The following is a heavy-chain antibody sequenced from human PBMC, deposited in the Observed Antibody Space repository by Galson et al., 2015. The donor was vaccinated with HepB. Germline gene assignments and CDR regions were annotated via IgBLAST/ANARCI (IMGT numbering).Heavy chain of an antibody. V-gene: IGHV1-2*02. CDR3: ARDSYGDTGLGY. Sequence: SVKVSCKASGYTFTGYYMHWVRQAPGQGLEWMGWINPNSGGTNYAQKFQGRVTMTRDTSISTAYMELSRLRSDDTAVYYCARDSYGDTGLGYWGQGTLVTVSS. CDR2: INPNSGGT. CDR1: GYTFTGYY. D-gene: IGHD5-18*01. J-gene: IGHJ4*02.